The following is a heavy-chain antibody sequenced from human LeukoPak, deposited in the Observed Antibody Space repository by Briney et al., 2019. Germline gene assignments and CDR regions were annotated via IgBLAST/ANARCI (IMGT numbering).Heavy chain of an antibody. CDR2: IYYSGST. D-gene: IGHD3-16*01. Sequence: PSETLSLTCTVSGGSISSYYWSWIRQPPGKGLEWIGYIYYSGSTNYNPSLKSRVTISVDTSKNQFSLKLSSVTAADTAVYYCARANAYDYVWGSYSDWGQGTLVTVSS. V-gene: IGHV4-59*01. CDR1: GGSISSYY. J-gene: IGHJ4*02. CDR3: ARANAYDYVWGSYSD.